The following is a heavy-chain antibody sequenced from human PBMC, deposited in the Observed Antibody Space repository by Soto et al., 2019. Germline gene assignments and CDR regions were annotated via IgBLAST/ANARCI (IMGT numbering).Heavy chain of an antibody. J-gene: IGHJ6*02. V-gene: IGHV4-61*08. Sequence: SETLSLTCTVSGGSVSSGDYFWSWLRQSPGKRLEWIAYIYYSGSTNYNPSLKSRATVSVDTSKSQVSLTLTSMTAADAALYYCARSPNYYYYGFDVWGQGTAVTVSS. D-gene: IGHD3-10*01. CDR2: IYYSGST. CDR3: ARSPNYYYYGFDV. CDR1: GGSVSSGDYF.